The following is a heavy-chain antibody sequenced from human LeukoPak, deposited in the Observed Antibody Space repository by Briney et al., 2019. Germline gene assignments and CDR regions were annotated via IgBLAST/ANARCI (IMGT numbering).Heavy chain of an antibody. CDR1: GFAFSNYV. CDR2: IRYDGVNN. D-gene: IGHD3-22*01. V-gene: IGHV3-30*02. Sequence: PGGSLRHSCAASGFAFSNYVMHWVRQAPGKGLEWVAFIRYDGVNNYYADSVKGRFTISIDISKNTLYLQMNSLRAVDTAVYYCAKDSFFYDSSLSGTFDDWGQATLVTVSS. J-gene: IGHJ4*02. CDR3: AKDSFFYDSSLSGTFDD.